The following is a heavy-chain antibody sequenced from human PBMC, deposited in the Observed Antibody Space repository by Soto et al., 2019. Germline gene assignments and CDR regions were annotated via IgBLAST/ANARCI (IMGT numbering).Heavy chain of an antibody. V-gene: IGHV4-34*01. CDR3: ARGGRAALRYYYYMDV. J-gene: IGHJ6*03. CDR2: INHSGST. D-gene: IGHD6-6*01. CDR1: GGSFSGYY. Sequence: SETLSLTCAVYGGSFSGYYWSWIRQPPGKGLEWIGEINHSGSTNYNPSLKSRVTISVDTSKNQFSLKLSSVTAADTAVYYCARGGRAALRYYYYMDVWGKGTTVTVSS.